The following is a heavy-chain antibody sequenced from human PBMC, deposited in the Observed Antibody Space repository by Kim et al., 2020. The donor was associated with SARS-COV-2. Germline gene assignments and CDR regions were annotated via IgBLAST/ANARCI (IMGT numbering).Heavy chain of an antibody. CDR3: ARDGNYYYYGMDV. CDR1: GGTFSSYA. J-gene: IGHJ6*02. CDR2: IIPIFGTA. V-gene: IGHV1-69*13. D-gene: IGHD1-26*01. Sequence: SVKVSCKASGGTFSSYAISWVRQAPGQGLEWMGGIIPIFGTANYAQKFQGRVTITADESTSTAYMELSSLRSEDTAVYYCARDGNYYYYGMDVWGQGTTVTVSS.